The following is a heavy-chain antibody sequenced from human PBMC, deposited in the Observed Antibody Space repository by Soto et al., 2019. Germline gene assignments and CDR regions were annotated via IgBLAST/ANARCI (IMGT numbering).Heavy chain of an antibody. J-gene: IGHJ5*02. Sequence: QVQLVQSGAEVKKPGSSVKVSCKASGGTFSSYAISWVRQAPGQGLEWMGGIIPIFGTANYAQKFQGRVTITADESTSTAYMERSSLRSEDTAVYYCAREGYCSGGSCYTPVRFDPWGQGTLVTVSS. CDR2: IIPIFGTA. CDR3: AREGYCSGGSCYTPVRFDP. D-gene: IGHD2-15*01. CDR1: GGTFSSYA. V-gene: IGHV1-69*12.